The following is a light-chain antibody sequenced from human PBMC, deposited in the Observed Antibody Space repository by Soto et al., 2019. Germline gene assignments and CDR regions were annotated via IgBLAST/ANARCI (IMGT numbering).Light chain of an antibody. CDR1: ELPKQY. CDR3: QSADSSGTYVV. CDR2: KDR. J-gene: IGLJ2*01. V-gene: IGLV3-25*03. Sequence: SYELTQPPSVSVSPGQTARITCAGDELPKQYAYWYQQKPGQAPVMVIYKDRERPSGIPERFSGSSSGTTVTLTISRVQAEDEADYYCQSADSSGTYVVFGGGTKLTVL.